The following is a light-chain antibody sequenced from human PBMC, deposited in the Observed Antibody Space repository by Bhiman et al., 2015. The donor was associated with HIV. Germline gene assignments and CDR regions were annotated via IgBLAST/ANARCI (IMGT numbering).Light chain of an antibody. CDR3: CSYAGGSTWV. J-gene: IGLJ3*02. V-gene: IGLV2-11*01. CDR1: SSDVGGYNF. Sequence: QSALTQPRSVSGSPGQSVTISCTGTSSDVGGYNFVSWFRQSPGKAPKLLIYDVNKRPSGVPDRFSGSKSGNTASLTISGLQAEDESDYYCCSYAGGSTWVFGGGTKLTVL. CDR2: DVN.